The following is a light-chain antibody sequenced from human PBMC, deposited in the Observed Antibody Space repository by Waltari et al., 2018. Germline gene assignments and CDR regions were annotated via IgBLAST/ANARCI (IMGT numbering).Light chain of an antibody. V-gene: IGLV2-14*03. Sequence: QSALTQPASVSGSPGQSIIISCTGTTNDIGGFNYVSWYQKHPGKGPKLIIFDDIRRPSGVSDRFSASKSGNTASLTISGLHPEDEADYYCSSYSSVDSPYVFGTGTWVTVL. CDR2: DDI. CDR1: TNDIGGFNY. CDR3: SSYSSVDSPYV. J-gene: IGLJ1*01.